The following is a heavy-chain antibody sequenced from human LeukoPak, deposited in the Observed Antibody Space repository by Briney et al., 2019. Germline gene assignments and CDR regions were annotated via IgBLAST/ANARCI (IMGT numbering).Heavy chain of an antibody. J-gene: IGHJ3*02. D-gene: IGHD2-2*01. Sequence: PGGSLRLSCAASGFTFSSYAMSWVRQAPGKGLEWVSAISGSGGSTYYAASVKGRFTISRDNSKNTLYLQMNSLRAEDTAVYYCATDRPYCSSTSCYLGAFDIWGQGTMVTVSS. V-gene: IGHV3-23*01. CDR3: ATDRPYCSSTSCYLGAFDI. CDR2: ISGSGGST. CDR1: GFTFSSYA.